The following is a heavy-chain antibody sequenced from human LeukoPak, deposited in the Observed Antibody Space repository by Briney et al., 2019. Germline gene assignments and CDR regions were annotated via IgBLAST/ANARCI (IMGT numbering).Heavy chain of an antibody. J-gene: IGHJ6*02. CDR2: ISSSSSTI. V-gene: IGHV3-48*01. Sequence: GRSLRLSCAASGFTFSSYSMNWVRQAPGKGLEWVSYISSSSSTIYYADSVKGRFTISRDNSKNTLYLQMNSLRAEDTAVYYCAKGYYYDKSGMDVWGQGTTVTVSS. D-gene: IGHD3-22*01. CDR3: AKGYYYDKSGMDV. CDR1: GFTFSSYS.